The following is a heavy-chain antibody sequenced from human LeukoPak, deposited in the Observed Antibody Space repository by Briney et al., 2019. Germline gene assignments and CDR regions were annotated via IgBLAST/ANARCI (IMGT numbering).Heavy chain of an antibody. CDR2: ISAYNGNT. D-gene: IGHD3-16*02. J-gene: IGHJ3*02. CDR3: ARTTWGVLAAFDI. Sequence: ASVKVSCKASGYTFTGYYMHWVRQAPGQGLEWMGWISAYNGNTNYAQKLQGRVTMTTDTSTSTAYMELRSLRSDDTAVYYCARTTWGVLAAFDIWGQGTMVTVSS. V-gene: IGHV1-18*04. CDR1: GYTFTGYY.